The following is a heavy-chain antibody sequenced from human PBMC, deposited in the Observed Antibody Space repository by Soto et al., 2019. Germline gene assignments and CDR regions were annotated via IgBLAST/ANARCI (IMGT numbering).Heavy chain of an antibody. J-gene: IGHJ4*02. CDR1: GGSISSGGYY. V-gene: IGHV4-31*03. CDR3: ARGKYYYGSGSYYLFDY. CDR2: IYYSGST. Sequence: QVQLQESGPGLVKPSQTLSLTCTVSGGSISSGGYYWSWIRQHPGKGLEGMGYIYYSGSTYYNPSLKSRVTISVDTSKNQFSLKLSSVTAADTAVYYCARGKYYYGSGSYYLFDYWGQGTLVTVSS. D-gene: IGHD3-10*01.